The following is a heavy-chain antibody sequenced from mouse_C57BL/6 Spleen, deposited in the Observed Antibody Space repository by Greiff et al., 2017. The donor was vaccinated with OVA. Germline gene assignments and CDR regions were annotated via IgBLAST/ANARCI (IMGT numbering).Heavy chain of an antibody. CDR3: ARSDSNYRFDY. J-gene: IGHJ2*01. CDR1: GFNIKDYY. V-gene: IGHV14-2*01. D-gene: IGHD2-5*01. Sequence: VQLQQSGAELVKPGASVKLSCTASGFNIKDYYMHWVKQRTEQGLEWIGRLDPEDGETTYAPQFQGTATITADTSSNTAYLQRSSLTSEDTAVYYCARSDSNYRFDYWGQGTTLTVSS. CDR2: LDPEDGET.